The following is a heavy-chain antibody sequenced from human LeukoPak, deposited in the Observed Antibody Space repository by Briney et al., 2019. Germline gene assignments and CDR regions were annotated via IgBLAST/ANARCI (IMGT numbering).Heavy chain of an antibody. CDR1: GFTFSLYT. D-gene: IGHD2-21*02. J-gene: IGHJ4*02. Sequence: GGSLRLSCAASGFTFSLYTMHWVRQAPGKGLEWVAVISYDGSDKYYADSVKGRFTISRDNSKNSLFLQMNSLRAEDTAVYFCARDVGGGDTFDYWGQGTLVTVSS. CDR2: ISYDGSDK. V-gene: IGHV3-30*04. CDR3: ARDVGGGDTFDY.